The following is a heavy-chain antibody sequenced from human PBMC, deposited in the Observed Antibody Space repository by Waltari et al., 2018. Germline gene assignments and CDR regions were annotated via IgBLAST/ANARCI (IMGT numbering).Heavy chain of an antibody. CDR2: INHSGST. V-gene: IGHV4-34*01. Sequence: QVQLQQWGAGLLKPSETLSLTCAVYGGSFSGYSWSWSRQPPGKGLEWIGEINHSGSTNYNPSLKSRVTISVDTSKNQFSLKLSSVTAADTAVYYCARGNARSRVAEYFQHWGQGTLVTVSS. J-gene: IGHJ1*01. CDR1: GGSFSGYS. CDR3: ARGNARSRVAEYFQH.